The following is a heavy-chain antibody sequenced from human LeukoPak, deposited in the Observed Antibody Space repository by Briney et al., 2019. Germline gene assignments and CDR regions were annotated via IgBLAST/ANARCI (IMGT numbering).Heavy chain of an antibody. V-gene: IGHV3-30*02. Sequence: PGGSLRLSCAASGFTLSSYSMNWVRQAPGKGLEWVAFIRYDGSNKYYADSVKGRFTISRDNSKNTLYLQMNSLRAEDTAVYYCAKERDTAMVTIDYWGQGTLVTVSS. CDR1: GFTLSSYS. CDR3: AKERDTAMVTIDY. D-gene: IGHD5-18*01. CDR2: IRYDGSNK. J-gene: IGHJ4*02.